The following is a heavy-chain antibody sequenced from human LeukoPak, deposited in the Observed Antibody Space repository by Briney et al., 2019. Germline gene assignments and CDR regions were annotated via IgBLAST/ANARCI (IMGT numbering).Heavy chain of an antibody. V-gene: IGHV1-2*02. CDR3: ARGDTAMVPYFVY. D-gene: IGHD5-18*01. J-gene: IGHJ4*02. Sequence: GASVKVSCKASGYTFTGYYMHWVRQAPGQGLEWVGWINPNSGGTNYAQKFQGRVTMTRDTSISTAYMELSRLRSDDTAVYYCARGDTAMVPYFVYWGQGTLVTVSS. CDR1: GYTFTGYY. CDR2: INPNSGGT.